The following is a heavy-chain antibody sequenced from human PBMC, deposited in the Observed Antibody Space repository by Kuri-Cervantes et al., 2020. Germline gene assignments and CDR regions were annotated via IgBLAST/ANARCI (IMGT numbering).Heavy chain of an antibody. V-gene: IGHV3-74*01. CDR2: INSDGSST. D-gene: IGHD6-6*01. J-gene: IGHJ4*02. CDR1: GFTFSSYA. Sequence: GGSLRLSCAASGFTFSSYAMSWVRQAPGKGLVWVSRINSDGSSTSYADSVKGRFTISRDNAKNTLYLQMNSLRTEDTALYYCAKDFGYFSSQFRDWGQGTLVTVSS. CDR3: AKDFGYFSSQFRD.